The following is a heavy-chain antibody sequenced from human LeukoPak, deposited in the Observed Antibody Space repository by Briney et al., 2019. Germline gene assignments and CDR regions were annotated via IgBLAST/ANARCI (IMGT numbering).Heavy chain of an antibody. CDR2: IWYDGSKK. Sequence: GGSLRLSCRASGYTFSSYAMHWVRQAPSKGLEWVALIWYDGSKKNYADSVQGRFTISRDNSKDTLYLQLNSLRVEDTAVYHCAKEIYYDSTSASNGFDLWGQGTMVIVSS. CDR1: GYTFSSYA. J-gene: IGHJ3*01. V-gene: IGHV3-33*06. CDR3: AKEIYYDSTSASNGFDL. D-gene: IGHD3-22*01.